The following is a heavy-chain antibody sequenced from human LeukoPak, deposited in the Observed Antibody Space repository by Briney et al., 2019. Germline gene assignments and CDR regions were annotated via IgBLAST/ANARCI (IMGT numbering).Heavy chain of an antibody. CDR3: ARGIAATGIGWFDP. J-gene: IGHJ5*02. V-gene: IGHV4-4*07. CDR1: GGFISTYF. CDR2: IYTSGST. Sequence: SETLSLTCTVSGGFISTYFWNWIRQPAGKGLEWIGRIYTSGSTNYNPSLKSRVTMSVDTSKKQFSLKLNSVTAADTAVYYCARGIAATGIGWFDPWGQGTLVTVSS. D-gene: IGHD6-13*01.